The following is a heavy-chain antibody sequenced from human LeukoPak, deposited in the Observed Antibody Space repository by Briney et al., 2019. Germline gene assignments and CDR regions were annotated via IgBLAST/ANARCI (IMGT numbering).Heavy chain of an antibody. Sequence: GGSLRLSCAASGFTVSSNYMSWVRQAPGKGLEWVAVISYDGSNKYYADSVKGRFTISRDNSKNTLYLQMNSLRAEDTAVYYCAKAGGYYDSSGTHLDYWGQGTLVTVSS. CDR2: ISYDGSNK. D-gene: IGHD3-22*01. CDR3: AKAGGYYDSSGTHLDY. V-gene: IGHV3-30-3*01. J-gene: IGHJ4*02. CDR1: GFTVSSNY.